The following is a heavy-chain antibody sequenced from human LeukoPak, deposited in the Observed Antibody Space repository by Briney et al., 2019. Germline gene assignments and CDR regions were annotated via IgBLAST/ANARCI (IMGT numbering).Heavy chain of an antibody. Sequence: GGSLRLSCAASGFTFSSYAMHWVRQAPGKGLEWVAVISYDGSNKYYADSVKGRFTISRDNSKNTLYLQMNSLRAEDTAVYYCARTVDTAMVWVDYWGQGTLVTVSS. V-gene: IGHV3-30-3*01. J-gene: IGHJ4*02. CDR3: ARTVDTAMVWVDY. CDR2: ISYDGSNK. CDR1: GFTFSSYA. D-gene: IGHD5-18*01.